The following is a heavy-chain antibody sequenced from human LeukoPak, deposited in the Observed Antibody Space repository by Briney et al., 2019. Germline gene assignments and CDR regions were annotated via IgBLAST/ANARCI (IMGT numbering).Heavy chain of an antibody. CDR2: ISSSSSYT. Sequence: GGSLRLSCAASGFTFSDYYMSWIRQAPGKGLEWVSYISSSSSYTNYADSVKGRFTISRDNARNSLYLQMNSLRAEDTAVYYCARDLAVAGRGLDYWGQGTLVTVSS. J-gene: IGHJ4*02. CDR3: ARDLAVAGRGLDY. CDR1: GFTFSDYY. V-gene: IGHV3-11*06. D-gene: IGHD6-19*01.